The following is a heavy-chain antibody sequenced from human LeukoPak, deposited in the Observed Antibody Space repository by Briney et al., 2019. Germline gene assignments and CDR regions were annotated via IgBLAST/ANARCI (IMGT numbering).Heavy chain of an antibody. CDR2: ISGSGGST. J-gene: IGHJ6*03. V-gene: IGHV3-23*01. Sequence: GGSLRLSCAASGFTFDDYSMTWVRQAPRKGLEWVSAISGSGGSTYYADSVKGRFTISRDNSKNTLYLQMNSLRAEDTAVYYCAGRSGSGSYFDWYYYMDVWGKGTTVTISS. CDR1: GFTFDDYS. CDR3: AGRSGSGSYFDWYYYMDV. D-gene: IGHD3-10*01.